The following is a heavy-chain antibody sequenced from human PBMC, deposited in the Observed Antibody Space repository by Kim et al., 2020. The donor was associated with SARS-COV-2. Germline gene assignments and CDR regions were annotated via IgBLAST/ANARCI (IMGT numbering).Heavy chain of an antibody. CDR2: IYYSGST. CDR1: GGSVSSGSYY. J-gene: IGHJ6*02. V-gene: IGHV4-61*01. Sequence: SETLSLTCTVSGGSVSSGSYYWSWIRQPPGKGLEWIGYIYYSGSTNYNPSLKSRVTISVDTSKNQFSLKLSSVTAADTAVYYCARGAYRCSGGSCYYKYGMDVWGQGTTVTVSS. CDR3: ARGAYRCSGGSCYYKYGMDV. D-gene: IGHD2-15*01.